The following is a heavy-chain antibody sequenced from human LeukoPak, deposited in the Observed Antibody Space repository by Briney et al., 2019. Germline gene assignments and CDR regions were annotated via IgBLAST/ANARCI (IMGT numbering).Heavy chain of an antibody. Sequence: PGGSLRLSCAASGFTFSSYAMSWVRQAPGGGLEWISSISGDGARTYYTNSVKGRFTISRDNPKNTLFLQVNSLRVEDTAVYYCAKGGLTTPLHYWGQGTLVTVSS. CDR1: GFTFSSYA. CDR2: ISGDGART. D-gene: IGHD1-14*01. CDR3: AKGGLTTPLHY. V-gene: IGHV3-23*01. J-gene: IGHJ4*02.